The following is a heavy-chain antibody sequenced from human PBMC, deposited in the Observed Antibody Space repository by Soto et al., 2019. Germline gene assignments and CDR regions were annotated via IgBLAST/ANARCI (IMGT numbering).Heavy chain of an antibody. CDR3: AHRGPKGAGAFDI. Sequence: QITLKESSPTLVKPTQPLTLTCTVSGLSLSRSGVGVGWIRQPPGKALEWLALIYWDDDNYYSPSLRTRLTITRDTSNNQVVLKMTNMDPVDTGTYYCAHRGPKGAGAFDIWGQGTMVTVSS. CDR1: GLSLSRSGVG. V-gene: IGHV2-5*02. J-gene: IGHJ3*02. CDR2: IYWDDDN.